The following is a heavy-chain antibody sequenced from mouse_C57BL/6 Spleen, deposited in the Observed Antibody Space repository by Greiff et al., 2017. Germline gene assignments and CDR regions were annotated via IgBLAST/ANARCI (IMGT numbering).Heavy chain of an antibody. D-gene: IGHD1-1*01. Sequence: EVMLVESGGGLVKPGGSLKLSCAASGFTFSSYAMSWVRQTPEKRLEWVATISDGGSYTYYPDNVKGRFTISRDNAKNNLYLQMSHLKSEDTAMYYCARDAVVARRYFDVGGTGTTVTVSS. J-gene: IGHJ1*03. CDR2: ISDGGSYT. V-gene: IGHV5-4*01. CDR1: GFTFSSYA. CDR3: ARDAVVARRYFDV.